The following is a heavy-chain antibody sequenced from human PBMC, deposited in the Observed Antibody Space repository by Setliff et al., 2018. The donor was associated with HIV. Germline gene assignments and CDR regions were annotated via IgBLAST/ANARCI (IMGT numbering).Heavy chain of an antibody. D-gene: IGHD3-10*01. CDR3: ARGFTYRGYYYGSGSYYNIQQPIDY. CDR1: GYTFTGYY. Sequence: ASVKVSCKASGYTFTGYYMHWVRQAPGQGFEWMGWINPNSGGTNYAQKFQGRVTMTRDTSISTAYMELSRLRSDDTAVYYCARGFTYRGYYYGSGSYYNIQQPIDYWGQGTLVTVSS. V-gene: IGHV1-2*02. CDR2: INPNSGGT. J-gene: IGHJ4*02.